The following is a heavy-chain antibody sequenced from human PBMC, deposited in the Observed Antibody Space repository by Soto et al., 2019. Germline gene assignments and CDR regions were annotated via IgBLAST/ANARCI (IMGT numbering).Heavy chain of an antibody. V-gene: IGHV3-11*06. J-gene: IGHJ4*02. D-gene: IGHD2-15*01. CDR2: ISSSSSYT. CDR1: VFTFSDYY. CDR3: VRGGSCRGGSCYPNLDFYGDYEGFDY. Sequence: PGWSLRLSCEASVFTFSDYYMSWIRQAPWKGLEWVPYISSSSSYTNYADSVKGRFTISRDNAKKTLYLQMNSLRADDTGVYYCVRGGSCRGGSCYPNLDFYGDYEGFDYWGQGTLVTVSS.